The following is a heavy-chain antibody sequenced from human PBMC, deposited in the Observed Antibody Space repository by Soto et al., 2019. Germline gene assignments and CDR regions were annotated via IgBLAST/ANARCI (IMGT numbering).Heavy chain of an antibody. CDR2: INHRGST. J-gene: IGHJ5*02. CDR3: ARPRGPGAIYNWFDP. Sequence: QVQLQQWGAGLLKPSETLSLTCAVYGGSFSDYYWTWIRQHPGKGLEWIGEINHRGSTNYNPSLKSRVTILIDTPKNQFSLKLSSVTAADTAVYFCARPRGPGAIYNWFDPWGQGTLVTVSS. D-gene: IGHD2-21*01. CDR1: GGSFSDYY. V-gene: IGHV4-34*01.